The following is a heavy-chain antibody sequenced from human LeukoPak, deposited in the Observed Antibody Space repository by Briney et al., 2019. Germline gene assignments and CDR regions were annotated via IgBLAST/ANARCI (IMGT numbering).Heavy chain of an antibody. CDR1: GGSIRSHY. J-gene: IGHJ4*02. CDR3: ARRMSHLYNFEY. V-gene: IGHV4-59*08. D-gene: IGHD5-24*01. CDR2: IYYSGST. Sequence: SETLSLTCTVSGGSIRSHYWSWIRQPPGKGLEWIGYIYYSGSTNYNPSLKSRVTISVDTSKNQFSLKLNSVTAADTAVYYCARRMSHLYNFEYWGQGALVTVSS.